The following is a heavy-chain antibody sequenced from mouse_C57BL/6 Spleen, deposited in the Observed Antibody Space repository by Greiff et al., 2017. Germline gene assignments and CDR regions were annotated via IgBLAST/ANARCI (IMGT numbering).Heavy chain of an antibody. Sequence: EVKLVESEGGLVQPGSSMKLSCTASGFTFSDYYMAWVRQVPEKGLEWVANINYDGSSTYYLDSLKSRFIISRDNAKNILYLQMSSLKSEDTATYYCARTDDYDGGFDYWGQGTTLTVSS. CDR2: INYDGSST. J-gene: IGHJ2*01. CDR1: GFTFSDYY. CDR3: ARTDDYDGGFDY. V-gene: IGHV5-16*01. D-gene: IGHD2-4*01.